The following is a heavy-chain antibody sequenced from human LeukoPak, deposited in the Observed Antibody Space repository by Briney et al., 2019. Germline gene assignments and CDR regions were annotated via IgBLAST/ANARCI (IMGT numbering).Heavy chain of an antibody. CDR1: GFTFDTTD. Sequence: GRSLRLSCAASGFTFDTTDMTWVRRAPGKGPEWLSCISGTGDRTYYADSVRGRFTISRDNSKNMLYLQMTSLRVEDTATYYCVKNSGIWSFWGRGTLAAVSS. V-gene: IGHV3-23*01. D-gene: IGHD1-26*01. CDR3: VKNSGIWSF. CDR2: ISGTGDRT. J-gene: IGHJ4*02.